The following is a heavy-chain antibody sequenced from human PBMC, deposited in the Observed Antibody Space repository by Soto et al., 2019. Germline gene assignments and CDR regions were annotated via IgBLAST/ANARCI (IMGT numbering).Heavy chain of an antibody. Sequence: GASVKVPCKASGGTFGSYAISWVRQAPGQGLEWMGGIIPIFGTANYAQKFQGRVTITADESTSTAYMELSSLRSEDTAVYYCARFFYYYDSSGYWYYFDYWGQGTLVTVSS. V-gene: IGHV1-69*13. J-gene: IGHJ4*02. CDR2: IIPIFGTA. CDR1: GGTFGSYA. CDR3: ARFFYYYDSSGYWYYFDY. D-gene: IGHD3-22*01.